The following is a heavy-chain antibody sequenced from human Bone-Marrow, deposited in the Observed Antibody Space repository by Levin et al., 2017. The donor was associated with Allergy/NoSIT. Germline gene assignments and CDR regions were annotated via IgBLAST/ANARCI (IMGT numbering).Heavy chain of an antibody. CDR3: ARVANHGSFTLVCGLIYNGYYRDV. Sequence: GESLKISCAASGFTFNNFGMNWVRQAPGKGLEWVSYISIRSSTIYYADSVKGRFTISRDNAKNSLYLQLNSLRAEDTAVYYFARVANHGSFTLVCGLIYNGYYRDVWGKGSTVTVSS. D-gene: IGHD1-14*01. J-gene: IGHJ6*03. CDR1: GFTFNNFG. CDR2: ISIRSSTI. V-gene: IGHV3-48*01.